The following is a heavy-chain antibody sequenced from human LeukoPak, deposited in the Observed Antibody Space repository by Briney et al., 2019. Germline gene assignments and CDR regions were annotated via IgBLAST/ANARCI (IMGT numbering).Heavy chain of an antibody. D-gene: IGHD4-17*01. CDR1: GGSISSYY. CDR2: INHSGST. V-gene: IGHV4-34*01. Sequence: PSETLSLTCTVSGGSISSYYWSWIRQPPGKGLEWIGEINHSGSTNYNPSLKSRVTISVDTSKNQFSLKLSSVTAADTAVYYCARGRRYGDYADYWGQGTLVTVSS. J-gene: IGHJ4*02. CDR3: ARGRRYGDYADY.